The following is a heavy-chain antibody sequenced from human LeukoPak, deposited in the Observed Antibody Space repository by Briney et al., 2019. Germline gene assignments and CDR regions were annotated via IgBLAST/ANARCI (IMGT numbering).Heavy chain of an antibody. J-gene: IGHJ4*02. Sequence: PGGSLRLSCAASGFTFSSYWMHWVRQAPGKGLVWVSRINSDGSSTSYADSVKGRFTISRDNAKNTLYLQRNSLRAEDTAVYYCARATVESMVMVATPYFDYWGQGTLVTVSS. CDR2: INSDGSST. D-gene: IGHD4-11*01. CDR3: ARATVESMVMVATPYFDY. V-gene: IGHV3-74*01. CDR1: GFTFSSYW.